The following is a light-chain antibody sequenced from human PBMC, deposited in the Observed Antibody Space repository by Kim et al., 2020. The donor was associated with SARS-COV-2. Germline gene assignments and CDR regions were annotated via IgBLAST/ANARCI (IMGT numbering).Light chain of an antibody. J-gene: IGLJ3*02. V-gene: IGLV3-1*01. CDR2: QDS. CDR1: KLGDKY. CDR3: QAWDSSTANWV. Sequence: SPGQTAIITCSGDKLGDKYACWYQQKPGQSPVLVIYQDSKRPSGIPERFSGSNSGNTATLTISGTQAMDEADYYCQAWDSSTANWVFGGGTKLTVL.